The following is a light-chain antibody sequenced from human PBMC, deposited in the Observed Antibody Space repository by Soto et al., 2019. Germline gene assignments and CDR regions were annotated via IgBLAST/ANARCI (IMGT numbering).Light chain of an antibody. Sequence: EIVMTQSPATLSVSPGESATLSCRASQSVSNNLTWYQQKPGQPPRLLIYGASTRATGVPGRFSGSGSGTEFTLTISSLQSEDFAVYYCQQYGSSPTTFGQGTRWRI. V-gene: IGKV3-15*01. J-gene: IGKJ5*01. CDR2: GAS. CDR3: QQYGSSPTT. CDR1: QSVSNN.